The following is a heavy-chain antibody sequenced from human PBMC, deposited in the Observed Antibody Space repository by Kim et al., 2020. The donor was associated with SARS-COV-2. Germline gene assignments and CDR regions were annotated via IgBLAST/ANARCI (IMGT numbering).Heavy chain of an antibody. Sequence: FQGRVTITADKSTSTAYMELSSLRAEDTAVYYCARGGLNYYDSSGYAFDIWGQGTMVTVSS. J-gene: IGHJ3*02. D-gene: IGHD3-22*01. V-gene: IGHV1-69*04. CDR3: ARGGLNYYDSSGYAFDI.